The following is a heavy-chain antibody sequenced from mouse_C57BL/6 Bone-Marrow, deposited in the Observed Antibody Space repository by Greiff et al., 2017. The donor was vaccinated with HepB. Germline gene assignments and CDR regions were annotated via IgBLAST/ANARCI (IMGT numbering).Heavy chain of an antibody. CDR1: GYTFTDYN. D-gene: IGHD1-1*01. CDR2: INPNNGGT. Sequence: VQLQQSGPELVKPGASVKMSCKASGYTFTDYNMHWVKQSHGKSLEWIGYINPNNGGTSYNQKFKGKATLTVNKSSSTAYMELRSLTSEDSAVYYCARSERDYGSVFDYWGQGTTLTVSS. V-gene: IGHV1-22*01. CDR3: ARSERDYGSVFDY. J-gene: IGHJ2*01.